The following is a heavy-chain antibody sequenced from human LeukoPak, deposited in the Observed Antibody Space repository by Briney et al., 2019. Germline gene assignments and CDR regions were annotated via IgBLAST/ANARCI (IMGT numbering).Heavy chain of an antibody. J-gene: IGHJ5*02. CDR3: ATDISWFDP. Sequence: SEALSLTCTVSGGSISSYYWSWIRQPAGKGLEWIGRISASGSTNYAPSLRSRVTMSVDTSTNQFSLKLSSVTAADTAVYYCATDISWFDPWGRGTLVTVSS. CDR1: GGSISSYY. CDR2: ISASGST. V-gene: IGHV4-4*07.